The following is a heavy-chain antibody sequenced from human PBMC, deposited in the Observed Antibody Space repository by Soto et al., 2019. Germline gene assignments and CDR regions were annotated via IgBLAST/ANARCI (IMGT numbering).Heavy chain of an antibody. J-gene: IGHJ3*02. CDR2: ISAYNGNT. CDR3: ARFGGRSTMIAPARVAFDI. CDR1: GYTFTSYG. Sequence: GASVKVSCKASGYTFTSYGISWVRQAPGQGLEWMGWISAYNGNTNYAQKLQGRVTMTTDTSTSTAYMELRSLRSDDTAVYYCARFGGRSTMIAPARVAFDIWGQGTMVTVSS. D-gene: IGHD3-22*01. V-gene: IGHV1-18*01.